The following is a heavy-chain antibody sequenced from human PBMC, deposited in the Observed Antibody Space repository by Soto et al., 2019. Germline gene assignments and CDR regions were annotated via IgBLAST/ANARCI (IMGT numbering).Heavy chain of an antibody. V-gene: IGHV5-51*01. CDR2: TYPGDSDT. CDR1: RHSLTMLC. Sequence: SLKLSRNGSRHSLTMLCIGCARPLHKKCLGCKGTTYPGDSDTRYSPSFQGQVTISADKSIGTAYLQWSSLKASDTAMYYCARPTNRGKNYYGMDVWGQGTTVTVSS. J-gene: IGHJ6*02. D-gene: IGHD2-8*01. CDR3: ARPTNRGKNYYGMDV.